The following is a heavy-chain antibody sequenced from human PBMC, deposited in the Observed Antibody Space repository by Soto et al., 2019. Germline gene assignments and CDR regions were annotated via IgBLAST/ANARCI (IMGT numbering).Heavy chain of an antibody. V-gene: IGHV3-73*01. J-gene: IGHJ3*02. CDR2: FGPKANNYGK. D-gene: IGHD4-17*01. Sequence: VQLVESGGGLVQPGGPRKLSCAAFGSPSRVFAMHWVGKAPGKGLGGVGRFGPKANNYGKEYAASVKGRFTISRDDSKNTTYLQISSLKTEDTAVYYCARHRIIRANHMTTVISNDGFDIWGQGTMVTVSS. CDR3: ARHRIIRANHMTTVISNDGFDI. CDR1: GSPSRVFA.